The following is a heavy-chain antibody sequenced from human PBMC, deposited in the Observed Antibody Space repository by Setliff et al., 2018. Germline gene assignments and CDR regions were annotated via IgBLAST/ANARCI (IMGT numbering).Heavy chain of an antibody. D-gene: IGHD3-9*01. V-gene: IGHV3-23*01. CDR3: ARDLNARILTVYYDAFDV. J-gene: IGHJ3*01. Sequence: GGSLRLSCAASGFTFSTYSMSWVRQAPGKGLEWVSAISGDSVYIYYADSVKGRFTISRDNSKNTLYLQMRSLRAEDTAVYYCARDLNARILTVYYDAFDVWGQGTLVTVSS. CDR2: ISGDSVYI. CDR1: GFTFSTYS.